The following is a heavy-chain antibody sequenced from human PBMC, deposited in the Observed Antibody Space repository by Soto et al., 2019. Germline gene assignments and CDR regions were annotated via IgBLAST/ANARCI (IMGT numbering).Heavy chain of an antibody. J-gene: IGHJ4*02. CDR2: IKGSGGST. CDR1: GFTFSSYW. Sequence: GGCLRLSCAASGFTFSSYWMSWVRQAPGKGLEWVANIKGSGGSTYYADSVKGRFTISRDNSKNTLYLEMNSLRAEDTAVYYCARLTRGSYHLEFWGQGALVTVSS. CDR3: ARLTRGSYHLEF. D-gene: IGHD3-16*01. V-gene: IGHV3-7*03.